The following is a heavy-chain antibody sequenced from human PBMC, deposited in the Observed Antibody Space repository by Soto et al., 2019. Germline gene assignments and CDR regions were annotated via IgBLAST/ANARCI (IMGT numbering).Heavy chain of an antibody. Sequence: GGSLRLSCAASGFTFSSYGMHWVRQAPGKGLEWVAVISYDGSNKYYADSVKGRFTISRDNSKNTLYLQMNSLRAVDTAVYYCAKACAWDHYDILTGYCQYYWGQGTLVTVSS. CDR3: AKACAWDHYDILTGYCQYY. CDR2: ISYDGSNK. J-gene: IGHJ4*02. V-gene: IGHV3-30*18. CDR1: GFTFSSYG. D-gene: IGHD3-9*01.